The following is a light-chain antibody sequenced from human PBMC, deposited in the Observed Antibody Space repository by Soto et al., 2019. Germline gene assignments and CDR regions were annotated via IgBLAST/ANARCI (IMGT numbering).Light chain of an antibody. CDR3: QQYNSYSPIT. CDR2: KAS. CDR1: QSISSW. Sequence: DIQMTQSPSTLSASVGDRVTITCRASQSISSWLAWYQQKPGKAPKLLIYKASSLESGVPSRFSGSGSGTEFTLTISSLQPDDFATYYYQQYNSYSPITFGPGTKVDIK. V-gene: IGKV1-5*03. J-gene: IGKJ3*01.